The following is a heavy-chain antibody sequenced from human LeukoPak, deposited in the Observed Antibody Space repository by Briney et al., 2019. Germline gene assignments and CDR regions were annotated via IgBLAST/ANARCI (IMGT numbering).Heavy chain of an antibody. CDR2: VSAYNGKT. Sequence: ASVKVSCKASGYTFTTSYINGVRQAPGQGLEWMGWVSAYNGKTSYAQRFQGRVTMTTDSSTSTAYMDLASLRSDDTAVYYCARGGTFYPSIDYWGQGTLVTVSS. CDR3: ARGGTFYPSIDY. D-gene: IGHD1-26*01. CDR1: GYTFTTSY. J-gene: IGHJ4*02. V-gene: IGHV1-18*01.